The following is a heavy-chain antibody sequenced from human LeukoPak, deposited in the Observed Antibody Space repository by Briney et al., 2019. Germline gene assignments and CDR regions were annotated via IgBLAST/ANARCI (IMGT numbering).Heavy chain of an antibody. J-gene: IGHJ4*02. CDR2: IHYSGST. V-gene: IGHV4-59*08. D-gene: IGHD3-16*01. CDR3: ARRAINSVMFDY. CDR1: GDSISTYY. Sequence: SETLSLTCTVSGDSISTYYWSWIRQPPGKGLEWIGYIHYSGSTNYIPSLRSRVTISVDTSKNQFSLKLSSATAADTAVYFCARRAINSVMFDYWGQGTLVTVSS.